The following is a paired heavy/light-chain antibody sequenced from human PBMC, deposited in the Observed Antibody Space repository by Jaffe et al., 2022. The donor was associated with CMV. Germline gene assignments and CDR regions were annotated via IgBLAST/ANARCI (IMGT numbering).Light chain of an antibody. CDR1: QSVLYSSNNKNY. J-gene: IGKJ1*01. CDR3: QQYYSTPRG. CDR2: WAS. V-gene: IGKV4-1*01. Sequence: DIVMTQSPDSLAVSLGERATINCKSSQSVLYSSNNKNYLAWYQQKPGQPPKLLIYWASTRESGVPDRFSGSGSGTDFTLTISSLQAEDVAVYYCQQYYSTPRGFGQGTKVEIK.
Heavy chain of an antibody. CDR3: ARDKGITGTTTTSGDDAFDI. V-gene: IGHV1-2*04. D-gene: IGHD1-20*01. J-gene: IGHJ3*02. CDR1: GYTFTGYY. CDR2: INPNSGGT. Sequence: QVQLVQSGAEVKKPGASVKVSCKASGYTFTGYYMHWVRQAPGQGLEWMGWINPNSGGTNYAQKFQGWVTMTRDTSISTAYMELSRLRSDDTAVYYCARDKGITGTTTTSGDDAFDIWGQGTMVTVSS.